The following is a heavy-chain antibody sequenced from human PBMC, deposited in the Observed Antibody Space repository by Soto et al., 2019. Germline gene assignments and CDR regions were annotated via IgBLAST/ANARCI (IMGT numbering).Heavy chain of an antibody. D-gene: IGHD3-22*01. V-gene: IGHV3-7*01. CDR3: ANSRYASSGYHYLYFDY. CDR1: GLNFSRYW. Sequence: GGSLRLSCAASGLNFSRYWMNWVRQAPGKGLEWVANIKEDGSERHYVDSVKGRFAISRDKAKSFLYLQINSLRAEDTAVYYCANSRYASSGYHYLYFDYWGRGTLVTVSS. CDR2: IKEDGSER. J-gene: IGHJ4*02.